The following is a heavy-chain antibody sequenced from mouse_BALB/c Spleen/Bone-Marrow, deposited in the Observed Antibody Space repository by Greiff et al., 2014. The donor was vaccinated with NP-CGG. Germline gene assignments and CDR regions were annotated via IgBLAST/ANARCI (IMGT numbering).Heavy chain of an antibody. CDR2: ILPGSGST. CDR1: GYTFSSYW. J-gene: IGHJ4*01. CDR3: AREDIATVVEMDY. V-gene: IGHV1-9*01. Sequence: VQLKESGAELMKPGASVKISCKATGYTFSSYWIEWVKQRPGHGLEWIGEILPGSGSTNYNEKFKGKATFTADTSSNTAYMQLSSLTSEDSAVYYCAREDIATVVEMDYWGQGTSVTVSS. D-gene: IGHD1-1*01.